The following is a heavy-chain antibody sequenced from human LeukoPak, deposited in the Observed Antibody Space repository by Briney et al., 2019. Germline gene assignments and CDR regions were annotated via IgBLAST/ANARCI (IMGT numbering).Heavy chain of an antibody. D-gene: IGHD3-10*01. CDR2: ISWNSGSI. J-gene: IGHJ4*02. CDR1: GFTFDDYA. CDR3: ARDLWMGERFGVFDY. V-gene: IGHV3-9*01. Sequence: GGSLRLSCAASGFTFDDYAMHWVRQAPGKGLEWVSGISWNSGSIGYADSVKGRFTISRDNAKNSLYLQMNSLRAEDTALYYCARDLWMGERFGVFDYWGQGTLVTVSS.